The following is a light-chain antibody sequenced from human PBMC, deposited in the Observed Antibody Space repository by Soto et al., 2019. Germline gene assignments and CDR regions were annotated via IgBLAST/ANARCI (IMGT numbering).Light chain of an antibody. CDR2: EVT. V-gene: IGLV2-8*01. CDR1: SRDVGGYNY. J-gene: IGLJ3*02. Sequence: QSALTQPPSASWSPGQSVTISCTGTSRDVGGYNYVSWYQQHPGKVPKLMIYEVTKRPSGVPDRFSGSKSGNTASLTVSGLQAEDEADYYCSSYAGSNILVFGGGTKLTVL. CDR3: SSYAGSNILV.